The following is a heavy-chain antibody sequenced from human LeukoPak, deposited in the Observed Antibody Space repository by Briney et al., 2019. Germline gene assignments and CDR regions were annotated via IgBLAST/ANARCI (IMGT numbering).Heavy chain of an antibody. Sequence: GSLRLSCAASGFTFSGSAMHWVRQASGKGLEWVGRIRSKANSYATAYAASVKGRFTISRDDSKNTAYLQMNSLKTEDTAVYYCARGRGIGRPAARWNWFDPWGQGTLVTVSS. V-gene: IGHV3-73*01. CDR3: ARGRGIGRPAARWNWFDP. J-gene: IGHJ5*02. CDR1: GFTFSGSA. CDR2: IRSKANSYAT. D-gene: IGHD2-2*01.